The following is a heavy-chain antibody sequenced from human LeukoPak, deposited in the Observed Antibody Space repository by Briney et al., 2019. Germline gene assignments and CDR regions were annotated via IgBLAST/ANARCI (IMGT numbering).Heavy chain of an antibody. V-gene: IGHV5-51*01. D-gene: IGHD3-10*01. CDR2: IYPADSHT. CDR1: GYSFTSYW. CDR3: ARSYGVPNYGMDV. J-gene: IGHJ6*02. Sequence: GESLKISCKGSGYSFTSYWIGWVRQMPGKGLEWMGIIYPADSHTTYSPSFQGQVTISADKSITTAYLQWTSLKASDTAMYYRARSYGVPNYGMDVWGQGTTVSVSS.